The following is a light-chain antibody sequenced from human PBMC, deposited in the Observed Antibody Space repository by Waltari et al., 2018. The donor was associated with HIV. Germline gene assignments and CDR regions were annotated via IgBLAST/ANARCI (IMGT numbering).Light chain of an antibody. Sequence: QSVLTQPPSASGAPGQTVTISCSGSTSNVETQWAYWYQQRPGTAPKLLIYRNYQRPSGVPDRFSSSKSGASASLIISGLRSEDEADYFCGVWDSTLKQWLFGGRTKLTVL. CDR3: GVWDSTLKQWL. CDR1: TSNVETQW. CDR2: RNY. V-gene: IGLV1-47*01. J-gene: IGLJ3*02.